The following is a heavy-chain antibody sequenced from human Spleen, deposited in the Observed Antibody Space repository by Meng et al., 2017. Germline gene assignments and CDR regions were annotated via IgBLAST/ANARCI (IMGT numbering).Heavy chain of an antibody. CDR1: GYTFTNYD. Sequence: ASVKVSCKASGYTFTNYDINWVRQATGQGLEWMGWMNPNSGNTGYAQKFQGRVTMTVDTSISTAYMELRSLRSDDTAVYYCARDYYDSSSYYGNFDYWGQGTLVTVSS. V-gene: IGHV1-8*02. D-gene: IGHD3-22*01. CDR3: ARDYYDSSSYYGNFDY. J-gene: IGHJ4*02. CDR2: MNPNSGNT.